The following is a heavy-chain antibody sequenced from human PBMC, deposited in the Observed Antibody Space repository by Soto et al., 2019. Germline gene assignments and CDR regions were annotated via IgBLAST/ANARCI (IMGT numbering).Heavy chain of an antibody. CDR2: IHHSGST. CDR1: GYSISSGYY. Sequence: SETLCLTCAVSGYSISSGYYWGWIRQPPGKGLEWIASIHHSGSTYYTPSLKSRVTISRDNARNTLYLQMDSLRVEDTAVYYCVTYSWNYDISSGDSWGQGTLVTVSS. D-gene: IGHD1-7*01. V-gene: IGHV4-38-2*01. J-gene: IGHJ4*02. CDR3: VTYSWNYDISSGDS.